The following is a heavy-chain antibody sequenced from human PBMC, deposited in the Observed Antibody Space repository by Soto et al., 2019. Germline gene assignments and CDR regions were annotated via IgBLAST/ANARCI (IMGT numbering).Heavy chain of an antibody. CDR2: ISSGSSLL. J-gene: IGHJ4*02. CDR1: GFTFSSYT. CDR3: ARVPDSSAYYYYFDY. Sequence: GGSLRLSCADSGFTFSSYTMHWVRQAPGKGLEWVSSISSGSSLLYYADSERGRFTISRDNAKNSLYLQMNSLRADDTAVYYCARVPDSSAYYYYFDYWGQGTLVTVSS. V-gene: IGHV3-21*01. D-gene: IGHD3-22*01.